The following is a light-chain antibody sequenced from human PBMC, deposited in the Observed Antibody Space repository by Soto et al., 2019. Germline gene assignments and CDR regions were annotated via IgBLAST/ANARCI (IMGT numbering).Light chain of an antibody. CDR3: QQYYSYPRT. V-gene: IGKV1-8*01. Sequence: AIRMTQSPSSFSASTGDRVTITCRASQGISSYLAWYHQKPGKPPKLLIYAASTLQSGVPSRFSGSGSGTDFTLTISCLQSEDFATYYCQQYYSYPRTFGQGTKVEIK. J-gene: IGKJ1*01. CDR2: AAS. CDR1: QGISSY.